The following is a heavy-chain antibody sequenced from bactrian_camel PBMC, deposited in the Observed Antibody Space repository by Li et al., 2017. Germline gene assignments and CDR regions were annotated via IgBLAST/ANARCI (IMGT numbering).Heavy chain of an antibody. D-gene: IGHD1*01. CDR2: IYSDGSNT. V-gene: IGHV3-2*01. J-gene: IGHJ4*01. Sequence: VQLVESGGGLVQPGGSLRLSCAASGFTFSSYYMNWVRQAPGKGLEWVSSIYSDGSNTNYADSVKGRFTISQDVASDMLYLQMERLKPEDTAMYYCAAEFGRWMTPIYALKPEYNFWGQGTQVTVS. CDR1: GFTFSSYY. CDR3: AAEFGRWMTPIYALKPEYNF.